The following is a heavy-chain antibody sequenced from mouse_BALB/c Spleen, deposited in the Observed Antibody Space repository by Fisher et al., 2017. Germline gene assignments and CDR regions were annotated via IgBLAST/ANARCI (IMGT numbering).Heavy chain of an antibody. D-gene: IGHD1-1*01. V-gene: IGHV1-9*01. J-gene: IGHJ4*01. Sequence: EKFKGKATFTADTSSNTAYMQLSSLTSEDTAVYYCARPYYYGSSGGYAMDYWGQGTSVTVSS. CDR3: ARPYYYGSSGGYAMDY.